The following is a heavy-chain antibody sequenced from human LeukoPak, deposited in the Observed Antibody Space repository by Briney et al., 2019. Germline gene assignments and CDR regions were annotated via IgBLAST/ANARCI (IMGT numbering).Heavy chain of an antibody. D-gene: IGHD3-22*01. J-gene: IGHJ4*02. CDR2: ISGGGGST. Sequence: GGSLRLSCAASGFTFTSYSMNWVRQAPGKGLEWVSTISGGGGSTYYADSVKGRFTISRDNSKNTLYLQVNSLRAEDTAVYYCARDKGDYDTSGSLFVFGGQGTLVTVSS. V-gene: IGHV3-23*01. CDR1: GFTFTSYS. CDR3: ARDKGDYDTSGSLFVF.